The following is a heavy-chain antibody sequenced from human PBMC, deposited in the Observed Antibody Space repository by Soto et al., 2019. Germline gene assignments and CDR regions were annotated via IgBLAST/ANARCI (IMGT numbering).Heavy chain of an antibody. CDR2: ISYDGSNK. CDR1: GFTFSSYA. D-gene: IGHD2-2*01. CDR3: AREGYCSSTSCRGGWFDP. Sequence: PXESLRLSCAASGFTFSSYAMHWVRQAPGKGLEWVAVISYDGSNKYYADSVKGRFTISRDNSKNTLYLQMNSLRAEDTAVYYCAREGYCSSTSCRGGWFDPWGQGTLVTVSS. J-gene: IGHJ5*02. V-gene: IGHV3-30-3*01.